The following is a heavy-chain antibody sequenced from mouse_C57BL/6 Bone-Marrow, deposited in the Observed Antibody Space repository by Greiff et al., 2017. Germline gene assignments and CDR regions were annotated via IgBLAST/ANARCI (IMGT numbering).Heavy chain of an antibody. Sequence: VQLQQSGPELVKPGASVKIPCKASGYTFTDYNMDWVKQSHGKSLEWIGDINPNNGGTIYNQKFKGKATLTVDKSSSTAYMELRSLTSEDTAVYDCARTATVEARDFDVWGTGTTVTVSS. CDR2: INPNNGGT. J-gene: IGHJ1*03. V-gene: IGHV1-18*01. CDR3: ARTATVEARDFDV. CDR1: GYTFTDYN. D-gene: IGHD1-1*01.